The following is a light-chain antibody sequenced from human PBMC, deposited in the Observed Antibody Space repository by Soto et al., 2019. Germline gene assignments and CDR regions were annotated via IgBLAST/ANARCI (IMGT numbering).Light chain of an antibody. Sequence: RVTIRARMSQSISSYLDWYQHKPGRAPKLLIFGASSLQSGVPSRFSGSGYGTDFTLTITSLQPEDFGTYYCQQGNATPLTFGQGTRLEIK. CDR3: QQGNATPLT. V-gene: IGKV1D-12*01. J-gene: IGKJ5*01. CDR1: QSISSY. CDR2: GAS.